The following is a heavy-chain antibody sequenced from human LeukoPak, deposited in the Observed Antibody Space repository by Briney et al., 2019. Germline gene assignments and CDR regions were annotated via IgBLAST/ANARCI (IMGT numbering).Heavy chain of an antibody. CDR1: GGSISSTYYY. CDR2: IYYSGST. CDR3: ARGRYYYDSSGGNWFDP. D-gene: IGHD3-22*01. Sequence: PSETLSLTCTVSGGSISSTYYYWAWIRQPPGKGLEWIGSIYYSGSTYYNPSLKSRVTMSVDTSKNQFSLKLSSVTAADTAVYYCARGRYYYDSSGGNWFDPWGQGTLVTVSS. V-gene: IGHV4-39*07. J-gene: IGHJ5*02.